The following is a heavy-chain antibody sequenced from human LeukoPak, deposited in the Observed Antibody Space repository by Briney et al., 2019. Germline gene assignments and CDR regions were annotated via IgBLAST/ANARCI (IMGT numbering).Heavy chain of an antibody. D-gene: IGHD2-2*01. CDR3: ARVRVRYCSSTSCYADYYYYYGMDV. J-gene: IGHJ6*02. V-gene: IGHV4-39*01. CDR1: GGSISSSSYY. Sequence: SETLSLTCTVSGGSISSSSYYWGWIRQPPGKGLEWIGSIYYSGSTYYNPSLKSRVTISVDTSKNQFSLKLSSVTAADTAVYYCARVRVRYCSSTSCYADYYYYYGMDVWGQGTTVTVSS. CDR2: IYYSGST.